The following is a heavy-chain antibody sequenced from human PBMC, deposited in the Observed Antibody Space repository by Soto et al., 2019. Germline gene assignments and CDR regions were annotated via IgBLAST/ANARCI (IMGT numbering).Heavy chain of an antibody. D-gene: IGHD1-1*01. V-gene: IGHV3-30-3*01. CDR2: ISYDGSNK. CDR1: GFTFSSYA. CDR3: ARMKAGSLERRDVYYYYGMDV. J-gene: IGHJ6*02. Sequence: GGSLRLSCAASGFTFSSYAMHWVRQAPGKGLEWVAVISYDGSNKYYADSVKGRFTISRDNSKNTLYLQMNSLRAEDTAVYYCARMKAGSLERRDVYYYYGMDVWGQGTTVTVSS.